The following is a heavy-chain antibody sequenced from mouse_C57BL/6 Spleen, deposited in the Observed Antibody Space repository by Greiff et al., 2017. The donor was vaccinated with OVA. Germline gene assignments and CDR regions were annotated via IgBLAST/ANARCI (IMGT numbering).Heavy chain of an antibody. J-gene: IGHJ4*01. CDR2: ISSGSSTI. Sequence: EVQRVESGGGLVKPGGSLKLSCAASGFTFSDYGMHWVRQAPEKGLEWVAYISSGSSTIYYADTVKGRFTISRDNAKNTLFLQMTSLRSEDTAMYYCARVLRYPYYYAMDYWGQGTSGTVAS. V-gene: IGHV5-17*01. CDR3: ARVLRYPYYYAMDY. CDR1: GFTFSDYG. D-gene: IGHD1-1*01.